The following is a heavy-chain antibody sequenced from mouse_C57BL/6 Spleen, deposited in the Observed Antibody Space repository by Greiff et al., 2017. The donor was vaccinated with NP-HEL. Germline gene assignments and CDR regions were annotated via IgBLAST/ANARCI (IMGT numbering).Heavy chain of an antibody. V-gene: IGHV14-2*01. Sequence: EVKLQESGAELVKPGASVKLSCTASGFNIKDYYMHWVKQRTEQGLEWIGRIDPEDGETKYAPKFQGKATITADTSSNTADLQLSSLTSEDPAGYYWARGDYDYDGVYVDYWGQGTTLTVAS. CDR2: IDPEDGET. J-gene: IGHJ2*01. D-gene: IGHD2-4*01. CDR1: GFNIKDYY. CDR3: ARGDYDYDGVYVDY.